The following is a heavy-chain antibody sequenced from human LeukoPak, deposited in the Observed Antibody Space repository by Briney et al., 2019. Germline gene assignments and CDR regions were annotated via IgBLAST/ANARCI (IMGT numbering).Heavy chain of an antibody. D-gene: IGHD2-2*01. CDR3: ALRTMPPYYFDY. V-gene: IGHV4-39*01. Sequence: KPSETLSLTCTVSGGSITSSNYYWGWIRPPPRDGLGWMGTIYYSAGTYYNPSLTSRVTISVDTSKNQCPLKLSSVTAADTALYYCALRTMPPYYFDYWGQGTLVTVSS. J-gene: IGHJ4*02. CDR1: GGSITSSNYY. CDR2: IYYSAGT.